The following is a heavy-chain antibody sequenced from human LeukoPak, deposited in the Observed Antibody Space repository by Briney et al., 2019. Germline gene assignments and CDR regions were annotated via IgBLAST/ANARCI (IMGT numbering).Heavy chain of an antibody. CDR3: ARGFYGSGSYYAYFDY. J-gene: IGHJ4*02. Sequence: PSETLSLTCAVYGGSFSGYYWSWIRQPPGKGLEWIGEINHSGSTNYNPSLKSRVTISVDTSKNQFSLKLSSVTAADTAVYYCARGFYGSGSYYAYFDYWGQGTLVTVSS. V-gene: IGHV4-34*01. CDR2: INHSGST. D-gene: IGHD3-10*01. CDR1: GGSFSGYY.